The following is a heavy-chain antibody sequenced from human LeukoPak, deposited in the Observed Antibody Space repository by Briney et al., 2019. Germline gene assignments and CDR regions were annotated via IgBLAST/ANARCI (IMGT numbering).Heavy chain of an antibody. CDR2: IVPIFGTA. Sequence: ASVKVSCKASGGTFSSYAISWVRQAPGQGLEWMGRIVPIFGTANYAQKFQGRVTITTDESTSTAYMELSSLRSEDTAVYYCARALYYYDSSGYYGHWGQGTLVTVSS. V-gene: IGHV1-69*05. J-gene: IGHJ4*02. CDR3: ARALYYYDSSGYYGH. D-gene: IGHD3-22*01. CDR1: GGTFSSYA.